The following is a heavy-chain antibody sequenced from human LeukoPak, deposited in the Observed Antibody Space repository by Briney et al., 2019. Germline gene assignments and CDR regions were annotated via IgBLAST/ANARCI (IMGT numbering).Heavy chain of an antibody. CDR2: IKQDGSEK. J-gene: IGHJ4*02. D-gene: IGHD6-13*01. CDR3: ARDSAGNDY. Sequence: GGSLRLSCEASGFTFSTYWTSWVRQAPGKGLEWVANIKQDGSEKYYVDSVKGRFTISRGNAKNSLYLQMNSLRAEDTAMYYCARDSAGNDYWGQGTLVTVSS. V-gene: IGHV3-7*01. CDR1: GFTFSTYW.